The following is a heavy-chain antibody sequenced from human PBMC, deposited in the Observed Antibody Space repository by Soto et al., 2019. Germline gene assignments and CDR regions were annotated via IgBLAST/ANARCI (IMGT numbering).Heavy chain of an antibody. CDR3: ARGLYYYGRSGLY. CDR1: GGSISNYY. J-gene: IGHJ4*02. V-gene: IGHV4-59*01. D-gene: IGHD3-22*01. Sequence: TLSLTCTVSGGSISNYYWSWIRQPPGKGLEWIGYIYYSGSTNYNPSLKSRVTISVDTSKNQFSLKLSSVTAADAAVYYCARGLYYYGRSGLYWGQGTLVTVSS. CDR2: IYYSGST.